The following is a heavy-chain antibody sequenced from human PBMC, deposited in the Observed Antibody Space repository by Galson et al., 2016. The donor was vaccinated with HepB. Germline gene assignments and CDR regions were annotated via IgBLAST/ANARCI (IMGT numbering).Heavy chain of an antibody. CDR3: AKPVYSGSYYGSDY. D-gene: IGHD1-26*01. V-gene: IGHV3-23*01. CDR2: ISISGDRT. CDR1: GFTFSIYA. J-gene: IGHJ4*02. Sequence: SLRLSCAASGFTFSIYAMSWVRQAPGKGLEWVSSISISGDRTYYADSVKGHFTISRDNSKNTLYLQMNSLRAEDTAVYYCAKPVYSGSYYGSDYWGQGILVTVSS.